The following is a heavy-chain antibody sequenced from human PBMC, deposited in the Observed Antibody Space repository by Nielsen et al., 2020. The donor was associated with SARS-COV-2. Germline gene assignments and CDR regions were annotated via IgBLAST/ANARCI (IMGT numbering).Heavy chain of an antibody. CDR1: GFTFSPHN. D-gene: IGHD4-11*01. V-gene: IGHV3-21*01. CDR2: ISGGSTYRYYATS. CDR3: AREIFYTNYGRKYFDL. J-gene: IGHJ2*01. Sequence: GESLKISCTTSGFTFSPHNMHWVRQAPGKGLEWVSTISGGSTYRYYATSYYADSVKGRFTVSRDNAKNSLFLQMNSLRAEDTAVYYCAREIFYTNYGRKYFDLWGRGTLVTVSS.